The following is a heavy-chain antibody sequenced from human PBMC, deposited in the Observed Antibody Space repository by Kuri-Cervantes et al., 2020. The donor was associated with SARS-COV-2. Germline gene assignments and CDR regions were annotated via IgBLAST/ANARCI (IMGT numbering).Heavy chain of an antibody. Sequence: SQTLSLTCAVYGGSFSGYYWSWIRQPPGKGPEWIGSIYHSGSTYYNPSLKSRVTISVDTSKNQFSLKLSSVTAADTAVYYCARLGIAAAGTGDYWGQGTLVTVSS. V-gene: IGHV4-34*01. D-gene: IGHD6-13*01. CDR1: GGSFSGYY. CDR3: ARLGIAAAGTGDY. J-gene: IGHJ4*02. CDR2: IYHSGST.